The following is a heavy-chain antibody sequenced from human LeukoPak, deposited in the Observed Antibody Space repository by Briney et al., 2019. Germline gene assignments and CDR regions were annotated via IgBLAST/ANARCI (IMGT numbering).Heavy chain of an antibody. CDR1: GYTFTGYY. Sequence: GASVKVSCKASGYTFTGYYMHWVRQAPGQGLECMGWINPNSGGTNYAQKFQGRVTMTRDTSISTAYMELSRLRSDDTAVYYCARDRSWGSGSYPMFYWGQGTLVTVSS. CDR2: INPNSGGT. CDR3: ARDRSWGSGSYPMFY. J-gene: IGHJ4*02. V-gene: IGHV1-2*02. D-gene: IGHD3-10*01.